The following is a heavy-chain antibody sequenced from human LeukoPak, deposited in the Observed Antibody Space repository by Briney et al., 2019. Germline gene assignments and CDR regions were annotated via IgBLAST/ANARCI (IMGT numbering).Heavy chain of an antibody. Sequence: PGGSLRLSCAASGLTFSSSAITWVRQAPGKGLEWVSAITGSGGSTYYADSVKGWFTISRDNSKNTLYLQMNSLRAEDTAVYYCAKVATGNYYEYWGQGTLVTVSS. D-gene: IGHD3-22*01. J-gene: IGHJ4*02. CDR3: AKVATGNYYEY. CDR2: ITGSGGST. CDR1: GLTFSSSA. V-gene: IGHV3-23*01.